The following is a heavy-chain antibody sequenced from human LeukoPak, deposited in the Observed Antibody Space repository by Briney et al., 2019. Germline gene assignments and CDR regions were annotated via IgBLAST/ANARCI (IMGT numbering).Heavy chain of an antibody. D-gene: IGHD2-15*01. CDR3: ARDSYRIVVVVAATEVYNRFDP. Sequence: SETLSLTCAVYGGSFSGYYWSWIRQPPGKGLEWIGEINHSGSTNYNPSLKSRVTISVDTSKNQFSLKLSSVTAADTAVYYCARDSYRIVVVVAATEVYNRFDPWGQGTLVTVSS. CDR1: GGSFSGYY. CDR2: INHSGST. V-gene: IGHV4-34*01. J-gene: IGHJ5*02.